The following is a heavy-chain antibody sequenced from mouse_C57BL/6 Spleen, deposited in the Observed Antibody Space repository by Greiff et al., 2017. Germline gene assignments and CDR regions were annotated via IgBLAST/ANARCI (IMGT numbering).Heavy chain of an antibody. V-gene: IGHV5-16*01. CDR3: AREGGYSAMDY. J-gene: IGHJ4*01. D-gene: IGHD2-2*01. Sequence: EVKLVESEGGLVQPGSSMKLSCTASGFTFSDYYMAWVRQVPEKGLEWVANINYDGSSTYYLDSLKSRFIISRDNAKNILYLQMSSLKSEDTATYYCAREGGYSAMDYWGQGTSVTVSS. CDR2: INYDGSST. CDR1: GFTFSDYY.